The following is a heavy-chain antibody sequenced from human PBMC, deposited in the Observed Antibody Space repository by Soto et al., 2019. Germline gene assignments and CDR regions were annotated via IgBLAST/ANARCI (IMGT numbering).Heavy chain of an antibody. CDR1: GFTFSDYY. D-gene: IGHD1-26*01. CDR3: SKVEGG. Sequence: PGGSLTLSCAASGFTFSDYYMEWVRQAPGKGLEWVARSRNKAKSYTTDYAASVKGRFTISRDLSKNSLYLQMNNLKTEDTAVYYCSKVEGGWGQGTLVTVSS. V-gene: IGHV3-72*01. J-gene: IGHJ4*02. CDR2: SRNKAKSYTT.